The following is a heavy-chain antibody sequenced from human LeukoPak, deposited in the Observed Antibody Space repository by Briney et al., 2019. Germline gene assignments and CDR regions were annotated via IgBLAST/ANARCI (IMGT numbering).Heavy chain of an antibody. CDR1: GFAFGSEA. CDR2: ISPGGGTT. D-gene: IGHD3-10*01. V-gene: IGHV3-23*01. CDR3: TSDTFGKYDS. Sequence: GGSLRLSCAVSGFAFGSEAMSWVRQSPARGLEWVASISPGGGTTYYADYVKGRFTISRDNAKNILYLQMNSLRVEDTALYYCTSDTFGKYDSWGQGTLATVSS. J-gene: IGHJ4*02.